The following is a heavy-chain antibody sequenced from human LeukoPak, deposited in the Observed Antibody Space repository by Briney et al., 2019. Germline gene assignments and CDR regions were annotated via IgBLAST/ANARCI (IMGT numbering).Heavy chain of an antibody. D-gene: IGHD2-2*01. Sequence: SETLSLTCTVSGGSIRSYSWSWIRQPPGKGLELIGYIFYTGSTNYNPSLRSRVTISLDMSKNQFSLKLSSVTAADTAVYYCARPPPIEIPEAAFDIWGQGTMVTVSS. CDR1: GGSIRSYS. J-gene: IGHJ3*02. CDR3: ARPPPIEIPEAAFDI. CDR2: IFYTGST. V-gene: IGHV4-59*08.